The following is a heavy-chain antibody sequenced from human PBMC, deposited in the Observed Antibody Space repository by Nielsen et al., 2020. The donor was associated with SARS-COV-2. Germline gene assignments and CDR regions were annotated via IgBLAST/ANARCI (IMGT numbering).Heavy chain of an antibody. D-gene: IGHD6-13*01. Sequence: WVRQAPGQGLEWMGWMNPNSGNTGYAQKFQGRVTITRNTSISTAYMELSSLRSEDTAVYYCARDSSSSWQYYYYYYGMDVWGQGTTVTVSS. CDR3: ARDSSSSWQYYYYYYGMDV. J-gene: IGHJ6*02. CDR2: MNPNSGNT. V-gene: IGHV1-8*03.